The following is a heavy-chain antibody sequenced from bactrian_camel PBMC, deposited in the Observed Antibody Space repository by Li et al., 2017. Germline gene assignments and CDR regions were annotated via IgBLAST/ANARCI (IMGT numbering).Heavy chain of an antibody. J-gene: IGHJ6*01. V-gene: IGHV3S53*01. CDR2: IDRDGST. Sequence: HVQLVESGGGSVQAGGSLTLSCAGYTGTCMGWFRQAPGKERDRVAAIDRDGSTSYADSVKGRFTISKDTRKNILYLQMGDLKPEDTAMYYCAAGRVLYCRTNGADFTYWGQGTQVTV. CDR3: AAGRVLYCRTNGADFTY. CDR1: GYTGTC. D-gene: IGHD1*01.